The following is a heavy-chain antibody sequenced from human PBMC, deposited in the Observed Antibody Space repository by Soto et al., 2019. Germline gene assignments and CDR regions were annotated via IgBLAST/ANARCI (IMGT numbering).Heavy chain of an antibody. CDR3: ARGTYHYDSSDAFDI. Sequence: ASVKVSCKASGYTFTGYYMHWVRQAPGQGLEWMGWINPNSGGTNYAQKFQGRVTMTRDTSISTAYMELSRLRSDDTAVYYCARGTYHYDSSDAFDIWGQGTMVTVSS. CDR1: GYTFTGYY. J-gene: IGHJ3*02. V-gene: IGHV1-2*02. D-gene: IGHD3-22*01. CDR2: INPNSGGT.